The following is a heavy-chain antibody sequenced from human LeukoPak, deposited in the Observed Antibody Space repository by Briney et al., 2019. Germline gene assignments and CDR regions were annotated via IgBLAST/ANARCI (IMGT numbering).Heavy chain of an antibody. Sequence: GGSLRLSCAASGFTFSSHWMHWVRQAPGKGLVWVSRINTDGSTTNYADSVKGRFTTSRDNAKNTLYLQMDSLRAEDTAVYYCASSSSSCCESWGQGTLVTVSS. V-gene: IGHV3-74*01. CDR1: GFTFSSHW. D-gene: IGHD2-2*01. CDR3: ASSSSSCCES. J-gene: IGHJ4*02. CDR2: INTDGSTT.